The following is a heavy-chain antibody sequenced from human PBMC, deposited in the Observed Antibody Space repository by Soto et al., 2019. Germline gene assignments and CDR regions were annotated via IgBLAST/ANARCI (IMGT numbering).Heavy chain of an antibody. CDR1: GYTFSVYY. CDR2: INPNSGGT. CDR3: ARYGYEFFCGYQQPISKLITCFDL. V-gene: IGHV1-2*02. D-gene: IGHD5-18*01. Sequence: ASVKVSCKASGYTFSVYYMHWGRQAPGQGLEWMGWINPNSGGTNYAQKFQGRVTMTRDTSISTAYMELSRLRSDDTAVYYCARYGYEFFCGYQQPISKLITCFDLWGEGTLVTVSS. J-gene: IGHJ5*02.